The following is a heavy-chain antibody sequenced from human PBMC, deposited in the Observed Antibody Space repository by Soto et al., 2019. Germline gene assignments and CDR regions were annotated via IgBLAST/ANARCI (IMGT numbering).Heavy chain of an antibody. CDR3: ARSLRRIAAAGTPSYYYGMDV. CDR1: GFTFSSYG. D-gene: IGHD6-13*01. J-gene: IGHJ6*02. V-gene: IGHV3-33*01. CDR2: IWYDGSNK. Sequence: GGSLRLSCAASGFTFSSYGMHWVRQAPGKGLEWVAVIWYDGSNKYYADSVKGRFTISRDNSKNTLYLQMNSLRAEDTAVYYCARSLRRIAAAGTPSYYYGMDVWGQGTTVTVSS.